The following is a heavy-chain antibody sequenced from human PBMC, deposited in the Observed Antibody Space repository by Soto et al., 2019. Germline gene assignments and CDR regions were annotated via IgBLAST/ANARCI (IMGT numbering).Heavy chain of an antibody. Sequence: EVQLVESGGGLIQPGGSLRLSCAASGFTVSSNYMSWVRQAPGKGLEWVSVIYSGGSTYYADSVKGRFTISRDNSKNTLYLQMNSLRAEDTAVYYCARVDPVGYYGMDVWGQGTTVTVSS. J-gene: IGHJ6*02. CDR1: GFTVSSNY. CDR3: ARVDPVGYYGMDV. V-gene: IGHV3-53*01. D-gene: IGHD1-26*01. CDR2: IYSGGST.